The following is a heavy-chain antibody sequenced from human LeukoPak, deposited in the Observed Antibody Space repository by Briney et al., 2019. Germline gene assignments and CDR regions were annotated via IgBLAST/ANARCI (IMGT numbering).Heavy chain of an antibody. CDR2: TYYRSKWSN. J-gene: IGHJ6*03. CDR3: AREGGHYYYIDV. Sequence: SQTLSLTCAISEDSVSSNSAAWHWIRQSPSRGLEWLGRTYYRSKWSNDYAVSMKSRITIKPDTSKNQFSLQLNSVTPEDTAVYFCAREGGHYYYIDVWGKGTTVTVSS. D-gene: IGHD3-16*01. CDR1: EDSVSSNSAA. V-gene: IGHV6-1*01.